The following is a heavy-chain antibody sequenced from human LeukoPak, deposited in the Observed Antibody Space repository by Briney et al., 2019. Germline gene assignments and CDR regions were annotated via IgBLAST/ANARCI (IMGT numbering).Heavy chain of an antibody. J-gene: IGHJ4*02. CDR3: ARDLVLVWTPGDDFDY. V-gene: IGHV3-74*01. CDR2: INEDGSTI. CDR1: GFTFSKYW. Sequence: PGGSLRLSCAASGFTFSKYWMHWVRQAPGKGLAWVSRINEDGSTISYADSVKGRFTISRDNAKNTLYLQMNGLRAEDTGAYYCARDLVLVWTPGDDFDYWGQGTLVTVSS. D-gene: IGHD2-21*01.